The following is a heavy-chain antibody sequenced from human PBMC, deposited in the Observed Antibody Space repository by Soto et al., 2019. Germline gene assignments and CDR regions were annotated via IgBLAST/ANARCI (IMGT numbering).Heavy chain of an antibody. CDR3: AIDKYYYDCSIWFPSCDY. D-gene: IGHD3-22*01. Sequence: QVQLVQSGAEVKKPGASVKVSCKASDYTFTSYGISWVRQAPGQGLEWMGWISTYNGNTNYAQKLQGRVTMTSDTSTSTAYMGLRSLRSDDTAVYYWAIDKYYYDCSIWFPSCDYWGQGALVTVSS. J-gene: IGHJ4*02. V-gene: IGHV1-18*01. CDR1: DYTFTSYG. CDR2: ISTYNGNT.